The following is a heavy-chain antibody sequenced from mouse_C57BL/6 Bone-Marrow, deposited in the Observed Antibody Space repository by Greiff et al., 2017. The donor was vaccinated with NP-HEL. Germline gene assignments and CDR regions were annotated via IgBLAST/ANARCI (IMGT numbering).Heavy chain of an antibody. D-gene: IGHD2-2*01. CDR2: IYPGSGST. Sequence: QVQLQQPGAELVKPGASVKMSCKASGYTFTSYWITWVKQRPGQGLEWIGDIYPGSGSTNYNEKFKSKATLTADTSSSTAYMQLSSLTSEDSAVYYCARLGIWLRRYWYFDVWGTGTTVTVSS. CDR3: ARLGIWLRRYWYFDV. CDR1: GYTFTSYW. V-gene: IGHV1-55*01. J-gene: IGHJ1*03.